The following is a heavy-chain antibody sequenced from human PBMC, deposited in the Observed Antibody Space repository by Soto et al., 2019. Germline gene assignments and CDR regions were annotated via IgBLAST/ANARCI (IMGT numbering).Heavy chain of an antibody. J-gene: IGHJ4*02. D-gene: IGHD2-21*02. CDR1: GFTFCSYA. CDR2: ISYDGSNK. CDR3: AASVVGTATPFDY. Sequence: QVQLVESGGGVVQPGRSLRLSCAASGFTFCSYAMHWVRQAPGKGLEWVAVISYDGSNKYYADSVKGRFTISRDNSKNTLYLQMNSLRAEDTAVYYCAASVVGTATPFDYWGQGTLVTVSS. V-gene: IGHV3-30-3*01.